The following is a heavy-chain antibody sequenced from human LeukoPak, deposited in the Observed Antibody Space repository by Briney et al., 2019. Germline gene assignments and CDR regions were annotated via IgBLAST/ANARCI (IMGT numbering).Heavy chain of an antibody. CDR3: ARAWVYNWFDP. CDR1: GGSFSGYY. CDR2: INHSGST. Sequence: SETLSLTCAVYGGSFSGYYWSWIRQPPGKGLEWIGEINHSGSTNYNPSLKSRVTISVDTSKNQFSLKLSSVTAADTAVYYCARAWVYNWFDPWGQGTLVTVSS. V-gene: IGHV4-34*01. D-gene: IGHD6-13*01. J-gene: IGHJ5*02.